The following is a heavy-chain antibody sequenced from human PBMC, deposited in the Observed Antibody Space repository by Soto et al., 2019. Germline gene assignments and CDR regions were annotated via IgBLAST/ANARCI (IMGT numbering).Heavy chain of an antibody. CDR2: ISYDGNNK. CDR1: GFTFSSYA. V-gene: IGHV3-30-3*01. Sequence: QAQLAESGGGVVQPGRSLRLSCAASGFTFSSYAMHWVRQAPGKGLEWVAVISYDGNNKYYADSVKGRFTISRDNSKNTLYLQMNSLTAEDTAVYYCARDRYCTNGVCFSSWFDPWGQGTLVTVSS. D-gene: IGHD2-8*01. CDR3: ARDRYCTNGVCFSSWFDP. J-gene: IGHJ5*02.